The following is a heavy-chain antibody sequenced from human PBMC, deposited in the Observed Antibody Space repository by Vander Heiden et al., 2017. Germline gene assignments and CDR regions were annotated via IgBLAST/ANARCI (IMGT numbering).Heavy chain of an antibody. CDR3: SLKYYYDSSGFSHFDY. D-gene: IGHD3-22*01. V-gene: IGHV3-49*05. CDR2: IGSKAYGGTT. Sequence: QLVESGGGLVKPGRSLRLSCTASGFTFGAYAMSWCRQAPGMVLEWVGFIGSKAYGGTTEYAASVKGRFTISRDDSKSIAYLQMNSLKTEDTAVYYCSLKYYYDSSGFSHFDYWGQGTLVTVSS. CDR1: GFTFGAYA. J-gene: IGHJ4*02.